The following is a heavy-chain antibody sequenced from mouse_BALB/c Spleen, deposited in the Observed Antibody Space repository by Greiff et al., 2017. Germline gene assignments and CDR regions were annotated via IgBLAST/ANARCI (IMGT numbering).Heavy chain of an antibody. CDR2: ISSGGST. J-gene: IGHJ4*01. V-gene: IGHV5-6-5*01. CDR3: AREAVRFYAMDY. D-gene: IGHD1-1*01. CDR1: GFTFSSYA. Sequence: EVKLVESGGGLVKPGGSLKLSCAASGFTFSSYAMSWVRQTPEKRLEWVASISSGGSTYYPDSVKGRFTISRDNARNILYLQMSSLRSEDTAMYYCAREAVRFYAMDYWGQGTSVTVSS.